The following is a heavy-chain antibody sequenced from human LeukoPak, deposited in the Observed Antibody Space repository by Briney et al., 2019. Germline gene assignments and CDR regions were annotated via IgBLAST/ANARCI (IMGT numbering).Heavy chain of an antibody. CDR1: RFTFINAW. J-gene: IGHJ4*02. CDR3: AIDEPNYAPYDFDY. Sequence: GGSLRLSCAASRFTFINAWMNWVRQAPGKGLEWVGCIKSKADGETTDYAAPVKGGFTISRDDSNNMVYLQMSSLKVEDTAVYYCAIDEPNYAPYDFDYWGQGTLVTVSS. CDR2: IKSKADGETT. D-gene: IGHD4/OR15-4a*01. V-gene: IGHV3-15*01.